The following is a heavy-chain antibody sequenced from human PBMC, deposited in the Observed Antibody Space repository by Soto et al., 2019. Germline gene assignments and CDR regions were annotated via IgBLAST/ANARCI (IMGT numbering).Heavy chain of an antibody. CDR1: GFTVRSNY. CDR2: IYSGGST. CDR3: ARAGPRYYDFWSGSSYDAFDI. J-gene: IGHJ3*02. V-gene: IGHV3-66*01. D-gene: IGHD3-3*01. Sequence: GGSQRLSSTASGFTVRSNYRSWVRQAPGKGLEWVSVIYSGGSTYYADSVKGRFTISRDNSKNTLYLQMNSLRAEDTAVYYCARAGPRYYDFWSGSSYDAFDIWGQGTMVTVSS.